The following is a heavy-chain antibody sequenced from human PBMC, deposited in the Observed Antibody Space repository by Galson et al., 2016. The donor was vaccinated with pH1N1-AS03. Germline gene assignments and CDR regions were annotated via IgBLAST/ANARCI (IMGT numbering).Heavy chain of an antibody. CDR3: ARDRYRDTSTDFYESAY. J-gene: IGHJ4*02. CDR2: VIPLSGTT. CDR1: AGIFATFA. D-gene: IGHD2/OR15-2a*01. V-gene: IGHV1-69*13. Sequence: SVKVSCKASAGIFATFAVSWVRQARGQGLEWMGGVIPLSGTTNYAQKFQGRVTITADDSTGTAYMELSSLRSDDTAVYYWARDRYRDTSTDFYESAYWGQGTLVTVSS.